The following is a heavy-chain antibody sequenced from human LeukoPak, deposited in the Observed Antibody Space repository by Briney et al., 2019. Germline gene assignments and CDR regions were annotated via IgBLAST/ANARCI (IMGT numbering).Heavy chain of an antibody. CDR3: AKDHGYYDILTGYYYFDY. CDR1: GFTFSSYA. D-gene: IGHD3-9*01. J-gene: IGHJ4*02. Sequence: GGSLTLSCPASGFTFSSYAMSWVGQAPGKGLEWVSSISGSGGSTYYADSVKGRFTISRDNSKNTLYLQMNSLRAEDTAVYYCAKDHGYYDILTGYYYFDYWGQGTLVTVSS. CDR2: ISGSGGST. V-gene: IGHV3-23*01.